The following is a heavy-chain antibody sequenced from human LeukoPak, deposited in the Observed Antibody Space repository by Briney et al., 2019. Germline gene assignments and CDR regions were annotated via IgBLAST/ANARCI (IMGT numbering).Heavy chain of an antibody. CDR1: GFPFSSYA. CDR3: VRGYSFGPYGMDV. Sequence: PGGSPRLSCSASGFPFSSYAMHWVRRAPGKGLEYVSAVSDSGGSTYYADSVKGRFTISRGNSKNTLYLQMSSLRAEDTAVYFCVRGYSFGPYGMDVWGQGTTVTVSS. V-gene: IGHV3-64D*09. CDR2: VSDSGGST. J-gene: IGHJ6*02. D-gene: IGHD2-15*01.